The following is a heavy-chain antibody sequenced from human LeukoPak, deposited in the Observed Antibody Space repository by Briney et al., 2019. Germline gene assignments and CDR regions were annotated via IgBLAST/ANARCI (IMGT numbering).Heavy chain of an antibody. J-gene: IGHJ3*02. V-gene: IGHV5-51*01. CDR1: GYSFTNYW. Sequence: GESLKISCKGSGYSFTNYWIDWVRQMPGKGLEWMGIIYPGDSDTRYSPSFQGQVSISADKSISTAYLQWSSLKASDTAMYYCTRSPRDGYHDAFDIWGQGTMVTVFS. CDR2: IYPGDSDT. CDR3: TRSPRDGYHDAFDI. D-gene: IGHD5-24*01.